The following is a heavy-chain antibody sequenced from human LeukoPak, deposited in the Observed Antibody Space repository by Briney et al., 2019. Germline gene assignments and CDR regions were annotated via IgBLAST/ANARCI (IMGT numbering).Heavy chain of an antibody. D-gene: IGHD2-2*01. J-gene: IGHJ5*02. CDR3: ARGTSRVVPAASVGHP. CDR1: GITLSNYG. V-gene: IGHV3-21*01. CDR2: ISSSSSYI. Sequence: GGSLRLSCAVSGITLSNYGMSWVRQAPGKGLEWVSSISSSSSYIYYADSVKGRFAISRDNAKNSLYLQMNSLRAEDTAVYYCARGTSRVVPAASVGHPWGQGTLVTVSS.